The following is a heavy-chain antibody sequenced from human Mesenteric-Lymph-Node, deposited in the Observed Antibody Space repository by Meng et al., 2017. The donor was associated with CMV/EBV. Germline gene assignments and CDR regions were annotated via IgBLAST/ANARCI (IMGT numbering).Heavy chain of an antibody. V-gene: IGHV1-69*05. J-gene: IGHJ6*02. CDR1: TFNRYA. CDR3: ARPIYSSSSDYYYYGLDV. CDR2: IIPIFGAA. D-gene: IGHD6-6*01. Sequence: TFNRYAVSWVRQAPGQGLEWMGGIIPIFGAATYAQKFQGRVTITTDESTTTAYMELSSLRSEDTAIYYCARPIYSSSSDYYYYGLDVWGQGTLVTVSS.